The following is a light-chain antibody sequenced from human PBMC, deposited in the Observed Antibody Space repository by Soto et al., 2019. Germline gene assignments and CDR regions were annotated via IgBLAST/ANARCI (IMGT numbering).Light chain of an antibody. CDR3: QKYNSAPRT. CDR1: QDISNY. CDR2: AAS. Sequence: DIQMTQSPSSLSASVGDRVTITCRASQDISNYLAWYQQKPGKVPKLLIYAASTLQSGVPSRFSGSGSGTDFTLTISILQPEDVATYYCQKYNSAPRTFGGGTKVAIK. J-gene: IGKJ4*01. V-gene: IGKV1-27*01.